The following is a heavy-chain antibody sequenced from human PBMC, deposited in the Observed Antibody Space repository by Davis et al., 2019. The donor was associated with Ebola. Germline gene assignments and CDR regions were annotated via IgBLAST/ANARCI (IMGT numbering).Heavy chain of an antibody. D-gene: IGHD1-26*01. CDR1: GFTFSSYA. V-gene: IGHV3-23*01. J-gene: IGHJ4*02. Sequence: GESLKISCATSGFTFSSYAMAWVRQAPGKGLEWVSAISGSGASTYYADSVKGRFTISRDNSKNTLYLQMNSLRVEDTAIYYCATLVGGSYCFDYWGQGMLVTVSS. CDR2: ISGSGAST. CDR3: ATLVGGSYCFDY.